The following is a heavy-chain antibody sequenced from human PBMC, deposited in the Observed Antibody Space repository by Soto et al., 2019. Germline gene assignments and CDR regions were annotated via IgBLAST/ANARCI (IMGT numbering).Heavy chain of an antibody. D-gene: IGHD3-10*01. CDR3: ARSNVYGSASYSFDY. V-gene: IGHV1-3*01. J-gene: IGHJ4*02. CDR2: INAAIGNT. Sequence: ASVKVSCKASGCTFTNYAMHWVRQAPGQRLEWMGWINAAIGNTKYSQKFQGSVTITRDTSANTAYMELSSLRSEDTAVYYCARSNVYGSASYSFDYWGQGTLLTVSS. CDR1: GCTFTNYA.